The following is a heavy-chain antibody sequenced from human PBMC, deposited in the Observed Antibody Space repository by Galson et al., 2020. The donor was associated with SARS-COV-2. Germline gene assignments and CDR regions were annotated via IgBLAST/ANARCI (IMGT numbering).Heavy chain of an antibody. D-gene: IGHD3-10*01. Sequence: GESLKISCEASGFTFSRYWMTWVRQAPGKGLEWVANIRQDGNEKYYADSVKGRFTISRDNAKNSLYLQMNNLRPEDTAVYYCARDLALLWFAELLPNSLRSPWGQGTLVTVSS. CDR1: GFTFSRYW. CDR3: ARDLALLWFAELLPNSLRSP. J-gene: IGHJ5*02. V-gene: IGHV3-7*05. CDR2: IRQDGNEK.